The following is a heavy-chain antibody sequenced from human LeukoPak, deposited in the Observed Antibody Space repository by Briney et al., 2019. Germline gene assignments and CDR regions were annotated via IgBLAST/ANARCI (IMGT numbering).Heavy chain of an antibody. CDR2: IYYSGST. Sequence: SETLSLTCTVSGGSISSYYWSWIRQPPGKGLEWIGYIYYSGSTNYNPSLKSRVTISVDTSKNQFSLKLSSVTAADTAVYYCARDRCSSTSCYTELSWFDPGGQGTLVTVSS. V-gene: IGHV4-59*12. D-gene: IGHD2-2*02. J-gene: IGHJ5*02. CDR3: ARDRCSSTSCYTELSWFDP. CDR1: GGSISSYY.